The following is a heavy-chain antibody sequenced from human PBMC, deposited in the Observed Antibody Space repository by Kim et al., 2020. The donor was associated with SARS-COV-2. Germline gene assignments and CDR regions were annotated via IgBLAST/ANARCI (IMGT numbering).Heavy chain of an antibody. V-gene: IGHV3-49*04. Sequence: GGSLRLSCTGSGLTLGNYAINWVRQAPGKGLEWIGFVRSKSYGETTEYAASVGGRFTISRDGSKNIAYLQMNSLKIEDTAVYYCTRDYYDSSGGFDIWGRGTMVTVSS. CDR2: VRSKSYGETT. CDR3: TRDYYDSSGGFDI. CDR1: GLTLGNYA. D-gene: IGHD3-22*01. J-gene: IGHJ3*02.